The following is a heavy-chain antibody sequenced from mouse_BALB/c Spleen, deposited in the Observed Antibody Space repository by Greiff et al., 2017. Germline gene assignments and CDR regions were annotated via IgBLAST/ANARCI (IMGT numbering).Heavy chain of an antibody. D-gene: IGHD2-1*01. Sequence: EVKVEESGGGLVQPGGSLRLSCATSGFTFTDYYMSWVRQPPGKALEWLGFIRNKANGYTTEYSASVKGRFTISRDNSQSILYLQMNTLRAEDSATYYCARDDGNYFDYWGQGTTLTVSS. CDR3: ARDDGNYFDY. V-gene: IGHV7-3*02. CDR2: IRNKANGYTT. CDR1: GFTFTDYY. J-gene: IGHJ2*01.